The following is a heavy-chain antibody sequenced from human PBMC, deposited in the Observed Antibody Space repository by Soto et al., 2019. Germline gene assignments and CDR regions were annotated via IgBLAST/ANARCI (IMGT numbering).Heavy chain of an antibody. D-gene: IGHD3-22*01. CDR2: ISYDGSNK. Sequence: VQLVESGGGVVQPGRSLRLSCAASGFTFSSYGMHWVRQAPGKGLEWVAVISYDGSNKYYADSVKGRFTISRDNSKNTLYLQMNSLRAEDTAVYYCAKATDLREWLLLNGMDVWGQGTTVTVSS. V-gene: IGHV3-30*18. J-gene: IGHJ6*02. CDR1: GFTFSSYG. CDR3: AKATDLREWLLLNGMDV.